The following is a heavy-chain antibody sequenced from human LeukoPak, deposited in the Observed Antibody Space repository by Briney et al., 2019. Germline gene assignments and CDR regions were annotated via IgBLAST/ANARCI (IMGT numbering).Heavy chain of an antibody. J-gene: IGHJ4*02. Sequence: GASVKVSCKASGYTFTGYYVHWVRQAPGQGLEWLGWVNPNTGGTNYAQKFQGRVTMTRDTSISTAYMELTRLRSDDTAIYYCTRDKYSGYDRFLYWGQGTLVTVSS. CDR3: TRDKYSGYDRFLY. CDR1: GYTFTGYY. V-gene: IGHV1-2*02. CDR2: VNPNTGGT. D-gene: IGHD5-12*01.